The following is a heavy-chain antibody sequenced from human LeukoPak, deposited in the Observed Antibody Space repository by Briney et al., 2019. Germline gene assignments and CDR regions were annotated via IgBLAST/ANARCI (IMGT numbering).Heavy chain of an antibody. CDR1: GGSFSGYY. D-gene: IGHD6-13*01. CDR3: ARHFKDRGSSWYGVFDY. V-gene: IGHV4-34*01. Sequence: SETLSLTCAVYGGSFSGYYWSWIRQPPGKGLEWIGEINHSGSTNYNPSLKSRVTISVDTSKNQFSLKLSSVTAADTAVYYCARHFKDRGSSWYGVFDYWGQGTLVTVSS. CDR2: INHSGST. J-gene: IGHJ4*02.